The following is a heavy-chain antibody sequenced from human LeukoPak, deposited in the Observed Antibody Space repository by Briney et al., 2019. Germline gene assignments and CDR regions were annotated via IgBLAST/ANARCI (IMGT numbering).Heavy chain of an antibody. CDR1: GDSISSTNYY. Sequence: PSETLSLTCTVSGDSISSTNYYWGWIRQPPGKGLEWIGSIYYSGSTYYNPSLESRVTISVDTSKNQFSLKLSSVTAADTAVYYCASITDWFDPWGQGTLVTVSS. V-gene: IGHV4-39*07. CDR3: ASITDWFDP. CDR2: IYYSGST. D-gene: IGHD3-10*01. J-gene: IGHJ5*02.